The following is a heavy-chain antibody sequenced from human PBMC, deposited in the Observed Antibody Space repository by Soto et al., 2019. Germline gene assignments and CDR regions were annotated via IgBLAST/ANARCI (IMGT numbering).Heavy chain of an antibody. Sequence: ASVKVSCKASGYTFTSYAMHWVRQAPGQRLEWMGWINAGNGNTKYSQKFQGRVTITRDTSASTAYMELSSLRSEDTAVYYCARVRVYCSGGSCYQPGGRWFDPWGQGTLVAVSS. CDR3: ARVRVYCSGGSCYQPGGRWFDP. V-gene: IGHV1-3*01. J-gene: IGHJ5*02. CDR1: GYTFTSYA. CDR2: INAGNGNT. D-gene: IGHD2-15*01.